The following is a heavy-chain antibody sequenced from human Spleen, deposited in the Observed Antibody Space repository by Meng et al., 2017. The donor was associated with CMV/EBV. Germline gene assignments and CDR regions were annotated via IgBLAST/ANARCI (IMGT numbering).Heavy chain of an antibody. CDR3: TTGTDFTIFGVSHGMDV. CDR1: GFTFSNAW. J-gene: IGHJ6*02. D-gene: IGHD3-3*01. V-gene: IGHV3-15*01. CDR2: IKSKTDGGTT. Sequence: GGSLRLSCAASGFTFSNAWMSWVRQAPGKGREWVGRIKSKTDGGTTEYAAPVKGRFTISRDDSKNTLYLQMNSLKTEDTAVYYCTTGTDFTIFGVSHGMDVWGQGTTVTVSS.